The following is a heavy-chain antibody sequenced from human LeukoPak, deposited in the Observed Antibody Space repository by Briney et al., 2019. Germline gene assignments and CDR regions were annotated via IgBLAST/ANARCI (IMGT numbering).Heavy chain of an antibody. CDR2: INHSGST. CDR1: GGSFSGYY. CDR3: ARFAIVVVPADRSYYMDV. V-gene: IGHV4-34*01. J-gene: IGHJ6*03. D-gene: IGHD2-2*01. Sequence: SETLSLTCAVYGGSFSGYYWSWIRQPPGKGLEWIGEINHSGSTNYTPSLKSRVTISVDTSKNQFSLKLSSVTAADTAVYYCARFAIVVVPADRSYYMDVWGKGTTVTVSS.